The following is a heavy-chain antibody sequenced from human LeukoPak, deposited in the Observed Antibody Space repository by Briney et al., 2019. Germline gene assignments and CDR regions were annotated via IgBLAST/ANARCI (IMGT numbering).Heavy chain of an antibody. V-gene: IGHV4-39*07. CDR2: IYYSGTT. CDR3: AKGAGGFSYYNWFDP. CDR1: GGSISSSPYY. Sequence: SETLSLTCTVSGGSISSSPYYWGWIRQPPGKGLEWIGSIYYSGTTHYNPSLESRVTISVDTSKNQFSLKLASVTAADTAIYYCAKGAGGFSYYNWFDPWGQGTLVAVSS. D-gene: IGHD5-18*01. J-gene: IGHJ5*02.